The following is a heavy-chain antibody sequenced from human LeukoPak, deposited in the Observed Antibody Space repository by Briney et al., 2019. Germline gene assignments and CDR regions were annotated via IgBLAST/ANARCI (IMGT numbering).Heavy chain of an antibody. CDR2: IYYSGST. CDR3: ASWDSSGYYFFA. Sequence: KPSQTLSLTCTVSGGSISSGDYYWSWIRQPPGKGLEWIGYIYYSGSTYYNPSLKSRVTISVDTSKNQFSLKLSSVTAADTAVYYCASWDSSGYYFFAWGQGTLVTVSS. CDR1: GGSISSGDYY. J-gene: IGHJ4*02. V-gene: IGHV4-30-4*08. D-gene: IGHD3-22*01.